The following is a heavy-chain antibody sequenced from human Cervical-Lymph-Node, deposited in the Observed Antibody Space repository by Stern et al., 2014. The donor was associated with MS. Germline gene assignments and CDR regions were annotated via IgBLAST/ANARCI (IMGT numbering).Heavy chain of an antibody. J-gene: IGHJ6*02. Sequence: QVQLVQSGGGVVQPGRSLTLSCAASGFSLSNSGMHWVRQAPGKGLEWVAVMSFVGGNKKYGASVKGRFSISRDMANNTLFLQMNSLRPEDTAVYYCMGVGDAMHVWGQGTTVIVS. V-gene: IGHV3-30*03. CDR1: GFSLSNSG. CDR2: MSFVGGNK. CDR3: MGVGDAMHV.